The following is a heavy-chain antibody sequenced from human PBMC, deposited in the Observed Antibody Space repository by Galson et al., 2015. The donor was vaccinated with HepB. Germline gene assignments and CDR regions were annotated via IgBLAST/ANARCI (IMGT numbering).Heavy chain of an antibody. Sequence: SVKVSCKASGGTFSSYAISWVRQAPGQGLEWVGGIIPIFGTTNHAQKFQGRVTITADKSTNTAYMELSSLRSEDTAAYYCARGQGDRVGATTYYYYDMGVWGQGTTVIVSS. J-gene: IGHJ6*02. CDR2: IIPIFGTT. D-gene: IGHD1-26*01. CDR1: GGTFSSYA. CDR3: ARGQGDRVGATTYYYYDMGV. V-gene: IGHV1-69*06.